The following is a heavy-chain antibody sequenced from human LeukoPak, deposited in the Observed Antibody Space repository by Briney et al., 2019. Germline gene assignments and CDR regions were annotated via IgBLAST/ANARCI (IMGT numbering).Heavy chain of an antibody. D-gene: IGHD1-1*01. CDR3: ARVRTGKTHWYFDL. CDR1: GGSISSSSYY. V-gene: IGHV4-39*01. J-gene: IGHJ2*01. CDR2: IYYSGST. Sequence: PSETLSLTCTVSGGSISSSSYYWGWIRQPPGKGLEWIGSIYYSGSTYYNPSLKSRVTISVDTSKNQFSLKLSSVTAADTAVYYCARVRTGKTHWYFDLWGRGTLVTVSS.